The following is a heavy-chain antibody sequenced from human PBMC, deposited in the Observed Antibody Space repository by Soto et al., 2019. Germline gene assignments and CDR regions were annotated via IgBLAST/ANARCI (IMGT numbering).Heavy chain of an antibody. CDR1: GFTFSGKT. CDR2: IAPDASQI. Sequence: GGSLRLSCAASGFTFSGKTMYWVRQAPGKGLEWVALIAPDASQIYYADSVKGRFTISRDNAKNSLYLQMNSLRDEDTAVYYCARDATYYYDSSGYPHYYYGMDVWGQGTTVTVSS. V-gene: IGHV3-30-3*01. J-gene: IGHJ6*02. D-gene: IGHD3-22*01. CDR3: ARDATYYYDSSGYPHYYYGMDV.